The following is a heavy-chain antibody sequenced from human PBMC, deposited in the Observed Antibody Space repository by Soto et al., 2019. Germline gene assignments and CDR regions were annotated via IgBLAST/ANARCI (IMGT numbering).Heavy chain of an antibody. CDR1: GGSFSGYY. V-gene: IGHV4-34*01. CDR2: INHSGST. J-gene: IGHJ5*02. D-gene: IGHD3-3*01. CDR3: ARWTWFDFWSGYGDNLFDP. Sequence: SETLSLTCAVYGGSFSGYYWSWIRQPPGKGLEWIGEINHSGSTNYNPSLKSRVTISVDTSKNQFSLKLSSVTAADTAVYYCARWTWFDFWSGYGDNLFDPWGQGSLVT.